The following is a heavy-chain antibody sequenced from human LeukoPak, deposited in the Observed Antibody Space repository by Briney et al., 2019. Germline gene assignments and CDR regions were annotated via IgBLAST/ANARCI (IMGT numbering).Heavy chain of an antibody. CDR1: GFTFSSYG. J-gene: IGHJ6*02. D-gene: IGHD6-19*01. V-gene: IGHV3-33*01. Sequence: PGRSLRLSCAASGFTFSSYGMHWVRQAPGKGLEWVAVIWYDGSNKYYADSAKGRFTISRDNSKNTLYLRMNSLRAEDTAVYYCARGESGWYYYYYGMDVWGQGTTVTVSS. CDR2: IWYDGSNK. CDR3: ARGESGWYYYYYGMDV.